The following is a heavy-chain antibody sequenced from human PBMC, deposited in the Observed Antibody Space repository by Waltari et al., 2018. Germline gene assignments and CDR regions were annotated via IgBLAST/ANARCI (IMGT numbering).Heavy chain of an antibody. CDR3: AWWQGVGGMDV. Sequence: EVQLVESGGGLVQPGGSLSLSCAASGFTFSSHWMSWVRQAPGKGLEWVANIKQDGSEKYYVDSVKGRFTISRDNAKNSLYLQMNSLRAEDTAVYYCAWWQGVGGMDVWGQGTTVTVSS. V-gene: IGHV3-7*01. CDR2: IKQDGSEK. CDR1: GFTFSSHW. D-gene: IGHD2-15*01. J-gene: IGHJ6*02.